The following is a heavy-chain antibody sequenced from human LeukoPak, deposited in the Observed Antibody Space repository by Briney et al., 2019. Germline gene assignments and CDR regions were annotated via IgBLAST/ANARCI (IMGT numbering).Heavy chain of an antibody. J-gene: IGHJ4*02. Sequence: GGSLRLSCAASGFTVSSYGMHWVRQAPGKGLEWVAVIWYDGSNEYYADFVKGRFTISRDNSKNTVYPQMNSLRVEDTAVYYCARDRARHFDYWGQGTLVTVSS. CDR3: ARDRARHFDY. D-gene: IGHD3-10*01. CDR1: GFTVSSYG. V-gene: IGHV3-33*01. CDR2: IWYDGSNE.